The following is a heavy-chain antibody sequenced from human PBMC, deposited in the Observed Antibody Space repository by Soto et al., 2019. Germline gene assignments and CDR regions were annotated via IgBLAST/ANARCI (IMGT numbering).Heavy chain of an antibody. CDR3: ARGWFSSSPGD. Sequence: QVQLQESGPGLVKPSQTLSLTCTVSGGSISSGTYYWSWLRQHPGKGLEWIGYIYYSGGTYYNPSLNSRVTMSVDTSKNQSSLNLNSVTDADTAVYYCARGWFSSSPGDWGQGTLVTVSS. CDR2: IYYSGGT. CDR1: GGSISSGTYY. D-gene: IGHD6-13*01. V-gene: IGHV4-31*02. J-gene: IGHJ4*02.